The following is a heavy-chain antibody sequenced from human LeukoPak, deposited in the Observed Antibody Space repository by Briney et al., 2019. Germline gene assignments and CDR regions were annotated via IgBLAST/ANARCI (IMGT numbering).Heavy chain of an antibody. J-gene: IGHJ4*02. CDR3: ASPDGD. CDR2: ISYDGSNK. CDR1: GFTFSSYA. Sequence: PGGSLRLSCAASGFTFSSYAMHWVRRAPGKGLEWVAVISYDGSNKYYADSVKGRFTISRDNSKNTLYLQMNSLRAEDTAVYYCASPDGDWGQGTLVTVSS. V-gene: IGHV3-30-3*01.